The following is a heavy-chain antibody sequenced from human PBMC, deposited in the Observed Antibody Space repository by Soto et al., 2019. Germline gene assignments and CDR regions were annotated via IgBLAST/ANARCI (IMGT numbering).Heavy chain of an antibody. V-gene: IGHV1-46*01. CDR2: INPSGGST. CDR3: ARDSRVIAAAGPFDY. CDR1: GYTFTSYY. J-gene: IGHJ4*02. Sequence: ASVKVSCKASGYTFTSYYMHWGRQAPGQGLEWMGIINPSGGSTSYAQKFQGRVTMTRDTSTSTVYMELSSLRSEDTAVYYCARDSRVIAAAGPFDYWGQGTLVTVSS. D-gene: IGHD6-13*01.